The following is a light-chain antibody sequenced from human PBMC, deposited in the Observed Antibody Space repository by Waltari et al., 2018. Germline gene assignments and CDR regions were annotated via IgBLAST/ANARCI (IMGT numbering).Light chain of an antibody. CDR3: CSYAGSFVV. CDR2: DVS. CDR1: SSDVGGYNY. Sequence: QSALPQPRSVSGSPGQSVTISCTGTSSDVGGYNYVSWYQQHPGKSPKLMIYDVSKRPSGVTDRFSGSKSGNAASLTISGLQAEDEADYYCCSYAGSFVVFGGGTKLTVL. J-gene: IGLJ2*01. V-gene: IGLV2-11*01.